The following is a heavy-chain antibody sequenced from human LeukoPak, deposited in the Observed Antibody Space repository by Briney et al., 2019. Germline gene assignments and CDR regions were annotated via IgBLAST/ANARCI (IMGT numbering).Heavy chain of an antibody. CDR2: INHSGRT. Sequence: SETLSLTCAVYGGSFGGYYWSWIRQPPGKGLEWIGEINHSGRTNYNPSLKSRATISVDTSKNHFSLKLGSVTAADTAVYYCARGGLQHYYGSGSHDYWGQGTLVTVSS. CDR3: ARGGLQHYYGSGSHDY. D-gene: IGHD3-10*01. V-gene: IGHV4-34*01. J-gene: IGHJ4*02. CDR1: GGSFGGYY.